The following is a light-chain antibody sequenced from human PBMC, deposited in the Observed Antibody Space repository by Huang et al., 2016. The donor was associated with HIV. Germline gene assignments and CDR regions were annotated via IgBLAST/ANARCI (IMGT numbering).Light chain of an antibody. CDR1: QNLLHNSGHNR. J-gene: IGKJ2*01. CDR2: LGS. Sequence: DIVLTQSPLSLPVSPGQPASISCTSSQNLLHNSGHNRLDCYLQKPGQSPQHLILLGSNRASGVPDKFTGGGSGSNFSLSINKVQPDDVGIYYCMQGLQTPPTFGQGTKLEI. CDR3: MQGLQTPPT. V-gene: IGKV2-28*01.